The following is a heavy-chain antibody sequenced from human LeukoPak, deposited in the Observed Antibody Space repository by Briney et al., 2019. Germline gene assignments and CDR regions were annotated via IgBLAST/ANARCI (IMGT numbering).Heavy chain of an antibody. CDR1: GFTLSDHY. V-gene: IGHV3-72*01. CDR2: VRKKANGYRT. J-gene: IGHJ4*02. Sequence: GGSLRLSCAASGFTLSDHYMDWVRQAPGKGLEGVGRVRKKANGYRTEYAASVEGRFTVSGDASKNSLYLQMNSLKTEDTAVYYCARSGYCGAGTCYSDYFDYWGLGTLVTVSS. CDR3: ARSGYCGAGTCYSDYFDY. D-gene: IGHD2-15*01.